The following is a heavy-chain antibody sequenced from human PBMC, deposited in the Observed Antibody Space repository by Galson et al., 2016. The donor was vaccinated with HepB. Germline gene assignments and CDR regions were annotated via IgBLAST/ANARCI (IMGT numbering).Heavy chain of an antibody. CDR1: GFSLNTSEVG. D-gene: IGHD3-9*01. V-gene: IGHV2-5*01. J-gene: IGHJ4*02. CDR2: VYWNGDR. CDR3: AHMRGLYYDVLTSPFIPYYFDF. Sequence: PALVKPTQTLTLTCAFSGFSLNTSEVGVAWIRQPPRQALEWLAVVYWNGDRRYNSYLKSRLTITTGPSENRVVLRLTNVDPVDTANYYCAHMRGLYYDVLTSPFIPYYFDFWGQGAPVSVAS.